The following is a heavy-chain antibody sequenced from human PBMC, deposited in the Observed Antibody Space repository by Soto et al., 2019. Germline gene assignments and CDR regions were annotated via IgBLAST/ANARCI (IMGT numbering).Heavy chain of an antibody. CDR3: ARDLEFRDGNISHLDY. CDR1: WGTFRNHV. D-gene: IGHD3-10*01. V-gene: IGHV1-69*13. J-gene: IGHJ4*02. Sequence: SVKVSCKASWGTFRNHVFNWVRQAPGQGLEWMGGIIPIIGTPNYAQKFQGRVTITADASTNTVYLEVSSLRSQDTAVYYCARDLEFRDGNISHLDYWGQGTLVTVSS. CDR2: IIPIIGTP.